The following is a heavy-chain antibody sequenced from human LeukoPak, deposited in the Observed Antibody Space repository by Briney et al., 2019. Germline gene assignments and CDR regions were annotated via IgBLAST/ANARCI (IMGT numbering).Heavy chain of an antibody. Sequence: ASVKVSCKASGYTFTSYGISWVRQAPGQGLEWMGWISAYNGNTNYAQKLQGRVTMTTDTSTSTAYMELRSLRSDDTAVYYCARTTTVTTPDGELDIWGQGTMVTVSS. D-gene: IGHD4-17*01. V-gene: IGHV1-18*01. CDR3: ARTTTVTTPDGELDI. J-gene: IGHJ3*02. CDR1: GYTFTSYG. CDR2: ISAYNGNT.